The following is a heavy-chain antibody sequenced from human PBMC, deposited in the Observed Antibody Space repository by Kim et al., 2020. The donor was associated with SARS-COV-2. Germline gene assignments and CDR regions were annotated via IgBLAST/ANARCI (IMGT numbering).Heavy chain of an antibody. V-gene: IGHV3-33*01. D-gene: IGHD6-19*01. CDR2: IWYDESNK. Sequence: GGSLRLSCAASGFTFSRYGVHWVRQAPGKGLQWVAVIWYDESNKYYGDSVKGRFTISRDNSKNTVYLQMNNLRADDTAVYYCAREEEHSSGCRGDSWGQGTLVTVSS. CDR3: AREEEHSSGCRGDS. CDR1: GFTFSRYG. J-gene: IGHJ4*02.